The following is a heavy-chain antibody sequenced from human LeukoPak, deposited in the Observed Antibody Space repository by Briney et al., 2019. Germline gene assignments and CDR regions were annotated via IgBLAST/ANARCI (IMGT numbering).Heavy chain of an antibody. V-gene: IGHV1-46*01. CDR1: GYTFTSYY. CDR2: INPSGGST. CDR3: ARDRIVGATNYYYYGMDV. D-gene: IGHD1-26*01. J-gene: IGHJ6*02. Sequence: ASVKVSCKASGYTFTSYYMHWVRQAPGQGLEWMGIINPSGGSTSYAQKFQGRVTMTRDTSTSTVCMELSSLRSEDTAVYYCARDRIVGATNYYYYGMDVWGQGTTVTVSS.